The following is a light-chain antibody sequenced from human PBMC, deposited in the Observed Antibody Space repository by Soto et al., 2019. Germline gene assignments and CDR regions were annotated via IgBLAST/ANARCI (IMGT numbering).Light chain of an antibody. J-gene: IGKJ4*01. CDR2: GAS. Sequence: EIVMTQSPATLSVSPGERATLSCRASQSVSSNLAWYQQKPGQAPRLLIYGASTRATGIPARFSGSGSGTEFNLTISSLQYEDFAVYYCQQYNKWPPLTFGGGTKVEIK. CDR3: QQYNKWPPLT. CDR1: QSVSSN. V-gene: IGKV3-15*01.